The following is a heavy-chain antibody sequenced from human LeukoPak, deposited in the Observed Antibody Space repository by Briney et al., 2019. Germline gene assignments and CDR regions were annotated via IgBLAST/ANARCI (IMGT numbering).Heavy chain of an antibody. D-gene: IGHD6-13*01. CDR1: GGSINSYY. CDR2: IYYSGST. J-gene: IGHJ4*02. Sequence: SETLSLTCTVSGGSINSYYWSWIRQPPGKGLEWIGYIYYSGSTNYNPSLKSRVTISVDTSKNQFSLKLSSVTAADTAVYYCARQAPTYSSSWYYFDYWGQGTLVTVSS. CDR3: ARQAPTYSSSWYYFDY. V-gene: IGHV4-59*08.